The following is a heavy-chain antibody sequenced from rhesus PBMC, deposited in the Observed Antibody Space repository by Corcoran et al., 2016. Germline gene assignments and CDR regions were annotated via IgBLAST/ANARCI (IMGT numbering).Heavy chain of an antibody. Sequence: QVQLQESGPGLVKPSETLSLTCAVSGGSLSSSYSYWSWIRPAPGKGLEWICYISYSGSTSYNPSLKSRVTISRDTSKNQFSLKLSSVTAADTAVYYCARGPIAAALFDYWGQGVLVTVSS. J-gene: IGHJ4*01. V-gene: IGHV4-122*02. CDR3: ARGPIAAALFDY. CDR2: ISYSGST. CDR1: GGSLSSSYSY. D-gene: IGHD6-25*01.